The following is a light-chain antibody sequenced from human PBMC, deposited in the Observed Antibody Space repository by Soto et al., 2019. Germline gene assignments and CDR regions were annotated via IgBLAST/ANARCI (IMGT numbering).Light chain of an antibody. CDR2: DVS. J-gene: IGLJ1*01. Sequence: QSALTQPASVSGSPGQSITISCTGTSSDVGGYNYVSWYQQHPGKAPKLMIYDVSNRPSGVSNRFSGSKSGNTASLTISGLQAEDEADYYCSSYTSSSVFYFFGTGTKLTV. CDR1: SSDVGGYNY. V-gene: IGLV2-14*01. CDR3: SSYTSSSVFYF.